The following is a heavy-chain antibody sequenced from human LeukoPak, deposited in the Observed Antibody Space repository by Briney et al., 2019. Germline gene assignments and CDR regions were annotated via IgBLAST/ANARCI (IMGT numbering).Heavy chain of an antibody. V-gene: IGHV1-46*01. CDR2: INPSGGST. CDR1: GYAFTSYY. CDR3: ARDRAYYYDSSGSLYFQH. D-gene: IGHD3-22*01. J-gene: IGHJ1*01. Sequence: ASVKVSCKASGYAFTSYYMHWVRQAPGQGLEWMGIINPSGGSTSYAQKFQGRVTMTRDMSTSTVYMELSSLRSEDTAVYYCARDRAYYYDSSGSLYFQHWGQGTLVTVSS.